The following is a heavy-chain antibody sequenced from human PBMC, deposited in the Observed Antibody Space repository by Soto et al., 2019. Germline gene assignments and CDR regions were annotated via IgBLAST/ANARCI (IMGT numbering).Heavy chain of an antibody. D-gene: IGHD3-10*01. Sequence: GGSLRLSCAASGFTFSSYAMSWVRQAPGKGLEWVSAISGSGGSTYYADSVKGRFTISRDNSKNTLYLQMNSLRAEDTAVYYCARFATYYYGSGSLGSPHYYYGMDVWGQGTTVTVSS. J-gene: IGHJ6*02. V-gene: IGHV3-23*01. CDR3: ARFATYYYGSGSLGSPHYYYGMDV. CDR2: ISGSGGST. CDR1: GFTFSSYA.